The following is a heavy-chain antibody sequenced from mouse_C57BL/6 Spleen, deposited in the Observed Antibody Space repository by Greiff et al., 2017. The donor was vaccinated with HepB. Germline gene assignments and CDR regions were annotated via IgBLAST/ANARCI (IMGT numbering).Heavy chain of an antibody. V-gene: IGHV5-16*01. CDR2: INYDGSST. Sequence: EVMLVESEGGLVQPGSSMKLSCTASGFTFSDYYMAWVRQVPEKGLEWVANINYDGSSTYYLDSLKSRFIISRDNAKNILYLQMSSLKSEDTATYYCARARGMDYWGQGTSVTVSS. CDR3: ARARGMDY. J-gene: IGHJ4*01. CDR1: GFTFSDYY.